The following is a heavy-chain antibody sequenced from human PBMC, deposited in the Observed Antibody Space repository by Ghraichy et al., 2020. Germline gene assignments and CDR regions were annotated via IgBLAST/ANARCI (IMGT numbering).Heavy chain of an antibody. CDR1: GFNFDDYA. CDR2: ISWNSGSI. CDR3: VKDTAPLWFGEDAFDI. D-gene: IGHD3-10*01. Sequence: GGSLRLSCAASGFNFDDYAMHWVRQAPGKGLEWVSGISWNSGSIGYADSVKGRFTISRDNAKNSLYLQMNSLRAEDTALYYCVKDTAPLWFGEDAFDIWGQGTMVTVSS. V-gene: IGHV3-9*01. J-gene: IGHJ3*02.